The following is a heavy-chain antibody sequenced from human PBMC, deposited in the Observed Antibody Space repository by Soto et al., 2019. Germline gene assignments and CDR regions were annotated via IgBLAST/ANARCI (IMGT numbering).Heavy chain of an antibody. CDR2: INHSGST. CDR1: GGSFSGYY. Sequence: QVQLQQWGAGLLKPSETLSLTCAVYGGSFSGYYWSWIRQPPGKGLEWIGEINHSGSTNYNPSLKSPVTISVDTYKNQFSLKLSSVTAADTAVYYCARGIVVVQAEPRRMGGMDVWGQGTTVTVSS. CDR3: ARGIVVVQAEPRRMGGMDV. V-gene: IGHV4-34*01. J-gene: IGHJ6*02. D-gene: IGHD2-2*01.